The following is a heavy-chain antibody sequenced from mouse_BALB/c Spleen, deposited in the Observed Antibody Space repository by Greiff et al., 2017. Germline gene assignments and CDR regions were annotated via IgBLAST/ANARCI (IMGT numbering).Heavy chain of an antibody. D-gene: IGHD1-1*01. V-gene: IGHV1-80*01. CDR3: TRGTTVALDY. CDR1: GYAFSSYW. CDR2: IYPGDGDT. J-gene: IGHJ2*01. Sequence: VQLQQSGAELVRPGSSVKISCKASGYAFSSYWMNWVKQRPGQGLEWIGQIYPGDGDTNFNEKFKSKATLTVDKSSSTAYMQLSSLTSEDSAVYYCTRGTTVALDYWGQGTTLTVSS.